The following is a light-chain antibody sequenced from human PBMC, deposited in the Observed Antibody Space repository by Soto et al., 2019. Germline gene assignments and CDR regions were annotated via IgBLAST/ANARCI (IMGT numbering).Light chain of an antibody. CDR2: GAS. Sequence: EIVLTQSPGTLSLSPGERATLSCRASQSVSSSYLAWYQQKPGQTPRLLIYGASSSATGIPDRFSGSGTGTNFTLTIIRLEPEDFSVYYCQQFGNSPYTFGQGTKLDIK. CDR3: QQFGNSPYT. V-gene: IGKV3-20*01. J-gene: IGKJ2*01. CDR1: QSVSSSY.